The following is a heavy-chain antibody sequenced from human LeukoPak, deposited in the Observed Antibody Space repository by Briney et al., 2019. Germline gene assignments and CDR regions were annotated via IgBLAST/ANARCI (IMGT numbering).Heavy chain of an antibody. J-gene: IGHJ3*02. CDR3: AREGLVSDAFDI. CDR1: GGSISSGDYY. V-gene: IGHV4-61*08. CDR2: IYYSGST. Sequence: PSETLSLTCTVSGGSISSGDYYWSRIRQPPGKGLEWIGYIYYSGSTNYNPSLKSRVTISVDTSKNQFSLKLSSVTAADTAVYYCAREGLVSDAFDIWGQGTMVTVSS. D-gene: IGHD5/OR15-5a*01.